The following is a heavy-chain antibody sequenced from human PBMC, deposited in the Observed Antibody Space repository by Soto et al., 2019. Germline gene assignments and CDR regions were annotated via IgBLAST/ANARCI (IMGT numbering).Heavy chain of an antibody. Sequence: QVQLVESGGGVVQPGGSLRLSCTTSGFTFNTYGMHWVRQAPGKGLEWVAIIWYDGSNKYYADSVKGRFTISRDNSKNTLYLQKSRLRAEDTALYYWARRDCTGAYCYSWPFNYGVDVWGQGTTVTVSS. V-gene: IGHV3-33*08. D-gene: IGHD2-21*02. CDR2: IWYDGSNK. J-gene: IGHJ6*02. CDR3: ARRDCTGAYCYSWPFNYGVDV. CDR1: GFTFNTYG.